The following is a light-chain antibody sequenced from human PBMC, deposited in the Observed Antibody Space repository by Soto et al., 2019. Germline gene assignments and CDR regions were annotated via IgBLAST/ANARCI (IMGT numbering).Light chain of an antibody. Sequence: EIVMTQSPATLSVSPGERATLSCRASQSVSRNLAWYQQKPGQAPRLLIYGASTRATGIPARFSGSGSGTEFTLTISSLQSEDFEVYYCQQYNNWPWTFGQGTKVEIK. CDR1: QSVSRN. CDR3: QQYNNWPWT. V-gene: IGKV3-15*01. CDR2: GAS. J-gene: IGKJ1*01.